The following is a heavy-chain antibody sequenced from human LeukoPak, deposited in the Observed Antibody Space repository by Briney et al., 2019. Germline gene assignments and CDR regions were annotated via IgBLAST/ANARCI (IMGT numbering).Heavy chain of an antibody. D-gene: IGHD3-10*01. CDR3: AKAMYYYGSGRGAFDI. V-gene: IGHV3-30*18. CDR1: GFTFSDYY. CDR2: ISYDGSNK. J-gene: IGHJ3*02. Sequence: GGSLRLSCAASGFTFSDYYMSWIRQAPGKGLEWVAVISYDGSNKYYADSVKGRFTISRDDSKNTLYLQMNSLRAEDTAVYYCAKAMYYYGSGRGAFDIWGQGTMVTVSS.